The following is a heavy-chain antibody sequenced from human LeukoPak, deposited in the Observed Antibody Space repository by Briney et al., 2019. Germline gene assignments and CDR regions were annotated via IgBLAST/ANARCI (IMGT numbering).Heavy chain of an antibody. CDR3: ARPYDTRGYFPDY. CDR1: GFTFSSYA. CDR2: ISRGSDHI. V-gene: IGHV3-21*01. J-gene: IGHJ4*02. Sequence: GGSLRLSCAASGFTFSSYAMNWVRQAPGKGLEWVSSISRGSDHIFYADSMKGRFTISRDNAKNSLYLQMNSLGAGDTAVYYCARPYDTRGYFPDYWGQGTLVTVSS. D-gene: IGHD3-22*01.